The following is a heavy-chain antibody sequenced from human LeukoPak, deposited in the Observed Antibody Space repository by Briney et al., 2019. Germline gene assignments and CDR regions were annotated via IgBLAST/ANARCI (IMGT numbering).Heavy chain of an antibody. CDR3: ARHDYDILTGPPGY. CDR2: IYYSGST. J-gene: IGHJ4*02. CDR1: GGSISSSSYY. V-gene: IGHV4-39*01. Sequence: SETLSLTCTVSGGSISSSSYYWGWIRQPPGKGLEWIGSIYYSGSTYYNPSLKSRVTISVDTSKNQFSLKLSSVTAADTAVYHCARHDYDILTGPPGYWGQGTLVTVSS. D-gene: IGHD3-9*01.